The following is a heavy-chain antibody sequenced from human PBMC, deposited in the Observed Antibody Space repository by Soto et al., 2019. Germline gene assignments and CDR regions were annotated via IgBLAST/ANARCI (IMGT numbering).Heavy chain of an antibody. V-gene: IGHV3-23*01. CDR2: ISGSGGST. CDR3: AKNWDTTFSSSSH. D-gene: IGHD6-6*01. J-gene: IGHJ4*02. Sequence: EVQLLESGGGLVQPGGSLKISCAVSGFTFSTYAMSWVRQAPGKGLEWVSAISGSGGSTCYADSVKGRFTISRDNSKNTVYLQMHSLRAEDTAIYYCAKNWDTTFSSSSHWGQGTLVTVSS. CDR1: GFTFSTYA.